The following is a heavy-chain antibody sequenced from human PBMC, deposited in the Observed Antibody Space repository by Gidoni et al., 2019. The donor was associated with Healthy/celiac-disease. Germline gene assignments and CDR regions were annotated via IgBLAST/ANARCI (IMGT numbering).Heavy chain of an antibody. CDR3: ARGQRNDRLLWFGELYRSYYYYYYMDV. V-gene: IGHV1-8*01. Sequence: QVQLVQSGAEVKKHGASVKVSCKASGYTFTSYDINWVRQATGQGLEWMGWMNPNSGNTGYAQKFQGRVTMTRNTSISTAYMELSSLRSEDTAVYYCARGQRNDRLLWFGELYRSYYYYYYMDVWGKGTTVTVSS. J-gene: IGHJ6*03. CDR2: MNPNSGNT. CDR1: GYTFTSYD. D-gene: IGHD3-10*01.